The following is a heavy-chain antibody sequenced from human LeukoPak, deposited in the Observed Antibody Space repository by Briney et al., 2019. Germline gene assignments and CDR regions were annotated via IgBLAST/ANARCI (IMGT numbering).Heavy chain of an antibody. CDR1: GFTFSSYA. V-gene: IGHV3-23*01. CDR2: INNNGGIK. J-gene: IGHJ5*02. CDR3: AKDRSLTPYNWFDP. Sequence: GGSLRLSCAASGFTFSSYAMSWVRQTPGKGLEWVSTINNNGGIKYYADPVKGRFTISRDNSKNTLYLQMNSLRAEDTAVYYCAKDRSLTPYNWFDPWGQGTLVTVSS.